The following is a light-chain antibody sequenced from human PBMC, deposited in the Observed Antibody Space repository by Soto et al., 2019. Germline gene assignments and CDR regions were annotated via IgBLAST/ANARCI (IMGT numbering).Light chain of an antibody. CDR3: CSYAGSYTWV. CDR1: SSDVGGYNY. CDR2: DVS. J-gene: IGLJ3*02. Sequence: QSALTQPRSVSGSPEQSVTISCTGTSSDVGGYNYVSWYQQHPGKAPKLMIYDVSKRPSGVPDRFSGSKSGNTASLTISGLQAEDEADYYCCSYAGSYTWVFGGGTQVTVL. V-gene: IGLV2-11*01.